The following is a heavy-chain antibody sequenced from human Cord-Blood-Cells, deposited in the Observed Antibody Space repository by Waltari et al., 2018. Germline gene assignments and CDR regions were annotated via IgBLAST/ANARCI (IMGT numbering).Heavy chain of an antibody. CDR3: ARASRYGSGSYYAFDI. J-gene: IGHJ3*02. CDR1: GGTFSSYA. CDR2: IIPILGIA. V-gene: IGHV1-69*09. D-gene: IGHD3-10*01. Sequence: QVQLVQSGAEVKKPGSSVKVSCKASGGTFSSYALSWVRQAPGQGLEWMGRIIPILGIANYAQKFQGRVTITADKSTSTAYMELSSLRSEDTAVYYCARASRYGSGSYYAFDIWGQGTMVTVSS.